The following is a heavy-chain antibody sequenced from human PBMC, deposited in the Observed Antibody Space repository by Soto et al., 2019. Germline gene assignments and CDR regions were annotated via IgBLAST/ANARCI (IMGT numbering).Heavy chain of an antibody. J-gene: IGHJ6*02. CDR3: AGGIILAGIFIDYYGMDV. D-gene: IGHD6-19*01. V-gene: IGHV4-59*01. CDR1: GGSISTYY. CDR2: IYYSGNT. Sequence: SETLSLTCTVSGGSISTYYWNWIRQPPGKGLEWIGYIYYSGNTIYNPSVKSRVTISVDTSKNQFSLKLSSVTAADTAAYYCAGGIILAGIFIDYYGMDVWGQGTTVTVSS.